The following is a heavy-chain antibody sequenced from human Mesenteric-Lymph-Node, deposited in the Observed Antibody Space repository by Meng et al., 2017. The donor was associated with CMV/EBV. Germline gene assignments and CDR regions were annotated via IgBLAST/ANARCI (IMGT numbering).Heavy chain of an antibody. J-gene: IGHJ6*02. CDR3: ARTPGSTNAMDV. D-gene: IGHD1-7*01. CDR2: IYHSGST. Sequence: SETLSLTCTVSGYSISSGYYWGWIRQPPGKGLEWIGSIYHSGSTYYNPSLKSRVTIPVDTSKNQFSLKLSSVTAADTAVYYCARTPGSTNAMDVWGQGTTVTVSS. V-gene: IGHV4-38-2*02. CDR1: GYSISSGYY.